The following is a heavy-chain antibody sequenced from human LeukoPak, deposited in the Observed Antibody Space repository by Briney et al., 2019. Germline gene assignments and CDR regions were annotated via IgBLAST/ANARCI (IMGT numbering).Heavy chain of an antibody. D-gene: IGHD2-21*01. CDR2: IYSDGNT. J-gene: IGHJ4*02. CDR3: ATHLWDY. Sequence: PGGSLRLSCAASGFTVNSNYMSWVRQAPGKGLEWVSVIYSDGNTYYADSVKGRFTISRDNSKNTLYLQMNSLRAEDTAVYYCATHLWDYWGQGTLVTVSS. V-gene: IGHV3-53*01. CDR1: GFTVNSNY.